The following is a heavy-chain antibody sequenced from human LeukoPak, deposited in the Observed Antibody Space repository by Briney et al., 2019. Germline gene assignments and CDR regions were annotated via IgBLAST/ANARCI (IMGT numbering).Heavy chain of an antibody. CDR3: ARTYYYDSSGFWGGNVAFDY. V-gene: IGHV3-66*01. Sequence: GGSLRLSCAASGFTFSSYGMHWVRQAPGKGLEWVSVIYSGGSTYYADSVKGRFTISRDNSKNTLYLQMNSLRAEDTAVYYCARTYYYDSSGFWGGNVAFDYWGQGTLVTVSS. D-gene: IGHD3-22*01. J-gene: IGHJ4*02. CDR1: GFTFSSYG. CDR2: IYSGGST.